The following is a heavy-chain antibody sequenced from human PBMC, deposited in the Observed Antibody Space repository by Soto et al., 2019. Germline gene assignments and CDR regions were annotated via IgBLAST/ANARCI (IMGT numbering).Heavy chain of an antibody. CDR2: IYHTAKT. D-gene: IGHD1-1*01. J-gene: IGHJ4*02. V-gene: IGHV4-4*02. CDR1: GGSKSSSNW. Sequence: NPSXTLSLTCAVSGGSKSSSNWWRWVRQPRGQGLEWIGEIYHTAKTNYNPSLKSRVTISLGTSKNQFSLNLRSVTAADTAVYYCARASSAWDRTRNYFDYWSQGTLVTVSS. CDR3: ARASSAWDRTRNYFDY.